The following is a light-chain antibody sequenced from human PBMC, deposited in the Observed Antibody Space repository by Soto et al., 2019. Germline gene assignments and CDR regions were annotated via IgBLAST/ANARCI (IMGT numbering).Light chain of an antibody. CDR2: DAF. Sequence: DIQMTQSPSSLSASVGDRVTITCRASQSISRYLTWYQQKPGKAPKLLTYDAFTLQSGVPSRFSRSGSWTDFTLTIGSLQPEDFAIYYCQQSHSPPFTFGPGTKVDIK. V-gene: IGKV1-39*01. CDR1: QSISRY. J-gene: IGKJ3*01. CDR3: QQSHSPPFT.